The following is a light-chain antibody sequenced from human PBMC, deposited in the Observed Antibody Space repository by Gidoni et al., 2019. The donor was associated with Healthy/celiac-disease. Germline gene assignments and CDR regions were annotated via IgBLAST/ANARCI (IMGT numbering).Light chain of an antibody. CDR1: QSISSY. CDR2: AAS. V-gene: IGKV1-39*01. Sequence: DIQMTQSPSSLAASVGDRVTITCRASQSISSYLNWYQQKPGKAPKLLIYAASSLQSGVPSRFSGSGSGTDFTITISSLQPEDFATYYCQQSYSTFRTFGGXTKVEIK. J-gene: IGKJ4*01. CDR3: QQSYSTFRT.